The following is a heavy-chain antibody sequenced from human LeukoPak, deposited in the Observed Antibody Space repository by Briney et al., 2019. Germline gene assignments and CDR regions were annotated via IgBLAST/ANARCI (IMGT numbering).Heavy chain of an antibody. J-gene: IGHJ6*03. Sequence: GGSLRLSCAASGFTFNNYWMGWVRQAPGKGLEGVANIKVDGSEKNYVDSVKGRFTISRDNAKNSLYLQMRSLRAADTAVYYCARVMAASVWRSYGSYYYYYYMDVWGKGTTVTVSS. CDR3: ARVMAASVWRSYGSYYYYYYMDV. D-gene: IGHD3-16*01. V-gene: IGHV3-7*01. CDR1: GFTFNNYW. CDR2: IKVDGSEK.